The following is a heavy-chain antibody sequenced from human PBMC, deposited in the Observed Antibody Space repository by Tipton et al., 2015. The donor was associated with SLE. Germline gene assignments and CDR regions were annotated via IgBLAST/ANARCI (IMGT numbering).Heavy chain of an antibody. V-gene: IGHV4-59*12. D-gene: IGHD2-15*01. CDR1: GGSISSYY. Sequence: TLSLTCTVSGGSISSYYWSWIRQPPGKGLEWIAYIYYSGSTNYNPSLQSRVTISVDTSKNQFSLKLSSVTAADTAVYYCARWGDCSGGSCFDAFDIWGQGTMVTVSS. J-gene: IGHJ3*02. CDR3: ARWGDCSGGSCFDAFDI. CDR2: IYYSGST.